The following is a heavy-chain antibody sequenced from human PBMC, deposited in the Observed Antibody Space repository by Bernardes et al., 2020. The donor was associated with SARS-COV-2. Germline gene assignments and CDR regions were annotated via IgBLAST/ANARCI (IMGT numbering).Heavy chain of an antibody. CDR2: ISFDGRDK. V-gene: IGHV3-30*18. Sequence: GGSLRLSCAASGFTFSNYGMHWVRRAPGKGLEWVAVISFDGRDKYYGDSVKGRFTISRDNSKNTLFLEMTYLREEDTAIYYCVKGFSNTWYDNFDFWGQGTPVAVSS. CDR1: GFTFSNYG. CDR3: VKGFSNTWYDNFDF. J-gene: IGHJ4*02. D-gene: IGHD4-4*01.